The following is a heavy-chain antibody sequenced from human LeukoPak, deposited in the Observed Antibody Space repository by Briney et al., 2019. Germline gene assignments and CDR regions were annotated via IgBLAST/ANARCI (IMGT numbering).Heavy chain of an antibody. CDR2: INPNSGGT. V-gene: IGHV1-2*02. Sequence: ASVKVSCKASGYTFTGYYMHWVRQAPGQGLEWMGWINPNSGGTNYAQKFQGRVTMTRDASISTAYMELSRLRSDDTAVYYCARDGGSSWYLNWFDPWGQGTLVTVSS. CDR3: ARDGGSSWYLNWFDP. CDR1: GYTFTGYY. D-gene: IGHD6-13*01. J-gene: IGHJ5*02.